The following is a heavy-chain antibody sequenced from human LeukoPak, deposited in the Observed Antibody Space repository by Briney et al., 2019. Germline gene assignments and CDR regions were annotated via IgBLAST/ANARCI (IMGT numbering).Heavy chain of an antibody. CDR2: IWYDGSNK. V-gene: IGHV3-33*01. CDR1: GFTFSSYG. CDR3: AIVRFRYRSSWSHFDY. D-gene: IGHD6-13*01. Sequence: PGGSLRLSCAASGFTFSSYGMHWVRQAPGKGLEWVAVIWYDGSNKYYADSVKGRFTISRDNSKNTLYLQMNSLRAEDMAVYYCAIVRFRYRSSWSHFDYWGQGTVVTVSS. J-gene: IGHJ4*02.